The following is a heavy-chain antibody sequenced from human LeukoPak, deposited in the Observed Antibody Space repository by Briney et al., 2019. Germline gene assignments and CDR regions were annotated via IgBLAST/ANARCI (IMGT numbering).Heavy chain of an antibody. Sequence: GGSLRLSCAASGFTFSINWMSWVRQAPGKGLEWVGNIQPDGSEQYPVDSVKGRFTISRDNARNVLFLQMNSLRVEDTAVYYCASQSYARFDPWGQGTLVTVSS. CDR3: ASQSYARFDP. D-gene: IGHD3-16*01. CDR2: IQPDGSEQ. V-gene: IGHV3-7*01. CDR1: GFTFSINW. J-gene: IGHJ5*02.